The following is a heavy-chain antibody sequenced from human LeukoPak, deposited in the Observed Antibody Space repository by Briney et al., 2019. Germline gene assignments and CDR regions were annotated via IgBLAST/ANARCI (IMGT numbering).Heavy chain of an antibody. CDR3: ARRRGEPDY. V-gene: IGHV3-23*01. D-gene: IGHD1-26*01. CDR2: ISGSGGST. Sequence: GGSLRLSCAASGFTFSSYVMSWVRQAPEKGLEWVSVISGSGGSTYYADSVKGRFTISRDNSKNTLYLQMHSLRAEDTAVYYCARRRGEPDYWGQGTLVTVSS. CDR1: GFTFSSYV. J-gene: IGHJ4*02.